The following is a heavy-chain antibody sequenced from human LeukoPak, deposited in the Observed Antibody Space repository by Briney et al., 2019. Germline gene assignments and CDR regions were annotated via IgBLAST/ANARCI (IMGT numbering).Heavy chain of an antibody. J-gene: IGHJ5*02. V-gene: IGHV1-3*01. CDR3: ARDPSNTSGWKTWFDP. CDR2: ISAYNGDT. D-gene: IGHD2-2*01. Sequence: GASVKVSCKASGYTFTSYAMHWVRQAPGQRLEWMGWISAYNGDTNFAQKFQGRVTLTTDRTTSTAYLELRSLRSDDTAVYYCARDPSNTSGWKTWFDPWGQGTLVTVSS. CDR1: GYTFTSYA.